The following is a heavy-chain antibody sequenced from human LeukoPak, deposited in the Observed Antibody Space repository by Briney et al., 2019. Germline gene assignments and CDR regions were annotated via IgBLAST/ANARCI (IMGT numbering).Heavy chain of an antibody. CDR2: MNPNSGNT. D-gene: IGHD3-16*01. J-gene: IGHJ4*02. Sequence: ASVKVSCKASGYTFTSSEINWVRQATGHGLEWMGWMNPNSGNTGYAQKFQGRVTMTTNTSISTAYMALSSLRSEDTAVYYCARGPGGERWLRGFDYWGQGTLVTVSS. CDR1: GYTFTSSE. V-gene: IGHV1-8*01. CDR3: ARGPGGERWLRGFDY.